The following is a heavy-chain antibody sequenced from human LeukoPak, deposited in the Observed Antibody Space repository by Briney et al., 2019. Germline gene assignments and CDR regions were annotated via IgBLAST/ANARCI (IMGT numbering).Heavy chain of an antibody. CDR3: ARPGLYCSGGTCYPFES. D-gene: IGHD2-15*01. CDR1: GFTFSSYW. Sequence: PGGSLRLSCAASGFTFSSYWMHWVRQAPGKGLLWVSRINSDGSSTSYADSVKGRFTISRDHAKNTLYLQMNSLRAEDTAVYYCARPGLYCSGGTCYPFESWGQGTLVTVSS. V-gene: IGHV3-74*01. J-gene: IGHJ4*02. CDR2: INSDGSST.